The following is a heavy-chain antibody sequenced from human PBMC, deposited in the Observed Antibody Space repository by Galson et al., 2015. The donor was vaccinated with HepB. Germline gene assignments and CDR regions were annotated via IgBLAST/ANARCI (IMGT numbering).Heavy chain of an antibody. D-gene: IGHD3-10*01. CDR2: IYHSGNT. CDR3: ARHDFSPPIAMVRGVINDAFDI. Sequence: SETLSLTCTVSGGSISSYFYYWGWIRQPPGKGLEWIGSIYHSGNTYYNSSLKSLVTMSVDTSKNQFSLRLSSVTAADTAVYYCARHDFSPPIAMVRGVINDAFDIWGQGTMVTVSS. CDR1: GGSISSYFYY. J-gene: IGHJ3*02. V-gene: IGHV4-39*01.